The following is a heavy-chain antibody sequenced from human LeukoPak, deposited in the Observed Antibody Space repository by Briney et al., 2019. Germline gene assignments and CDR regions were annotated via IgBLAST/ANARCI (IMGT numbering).Heavy chain of an antibody. D-gene: IGHD2-2*02. J-gene: IGHJ4*02. Sequence: ASVKVSCKASGYTFTSYGISWVRQAPGQGLEWMGWISAYNGNTNYAQKLQGRVTMTTDTSTSTAYMELRSLRSDDTAVYYCASVMLVVPAAIGRIDYWGQGTLVTVSS. CDR1: GYTFTSYG. V-gene: IGHV1-18*01. CDR3: ASVMLVVPAAIGRIDY. CDR2: ISAYNGNT.